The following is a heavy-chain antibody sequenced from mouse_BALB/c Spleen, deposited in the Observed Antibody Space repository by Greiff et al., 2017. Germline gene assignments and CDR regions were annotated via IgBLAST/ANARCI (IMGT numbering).Heavy chain of an antibody. V-gene: IGHV1-14*01. CDR1: GYTFTSYV. CDR2: INPYNDGT. J-gene: IGHJ4*01. CDR3: ARRGNSYYAMDY. Sequence: HLVESGPELVKPGASVKMSCKASGYTFTSYVMHWVKQKPGQGLEWIGYINPYNDGTKYNEKFKGKATLTSDKSSSTAYMELSSLTSEDSAVYYCARRGNSYYAMDYWGQGTSVTVSS.